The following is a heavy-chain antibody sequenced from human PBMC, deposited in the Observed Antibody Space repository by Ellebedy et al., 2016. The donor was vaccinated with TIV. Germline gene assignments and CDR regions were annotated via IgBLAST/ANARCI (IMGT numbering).Heavy chain of an antibody. CDR2: IYPGDSNI. CDR1: GYTFTNSW. CDR3: ARGGIVATMNAFDI. D-gene: IGHD5-12*01. V-gene: IGHV5-51*01. J-gene: IGHJ3*02. Sequence: GESLKISCKGPGYTFTNSWIGWVRQMPGKGLEWMGNIYPGDSNIRYSPSFQGQVTISADKSISTAYLQWNSLKASDTAMYYCARGGIVATMNAFDIWGQGTMVTVSS.